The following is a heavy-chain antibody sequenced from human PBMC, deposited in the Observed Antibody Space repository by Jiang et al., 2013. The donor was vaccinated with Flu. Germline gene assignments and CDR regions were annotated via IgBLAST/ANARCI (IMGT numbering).Heavy chain of an antibody. CDR3: ARERGRGLLTH. CDR1: GGSFSGYY. CDR2: INHSGST. D-gene: IGHD3/OR15-3a*01. V-gene: IGHV4-34*01. Sequence: ELLKPSETLSLTCAVYGGSFSGYYWSWIRQPPGKGLEWIGEINHSGSTNYNPSLKSRVTISVDTSKNQFSLKLSSVTAADTAVYYCARERGRGLLTHWGQGNPGHRLL. J-gene: IGHJ4*02.